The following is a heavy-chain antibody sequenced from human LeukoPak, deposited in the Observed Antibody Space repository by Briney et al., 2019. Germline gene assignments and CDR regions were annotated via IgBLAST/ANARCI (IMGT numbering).Heavy chain of an antibody. CDR3: ARGSSSWSDPYYYYGMDV. J-gene: IGHJ6*02. V-gene: IGHV3-30-3*01. CDR2: ISYDGSNK. CDR1: GLSFSSYA. D-gene: IGHD6-13*01. Sequence: GRSLRLSCAASGLSFSSYAMHWIRQAPGKGLEWVAVISYDGSNKDYADSVKGRFTISRDNSKNTLYLQMNSMRAEDTAVYYCARGSSSWSDPYYYYGMDVWGQGTTVTVSS.